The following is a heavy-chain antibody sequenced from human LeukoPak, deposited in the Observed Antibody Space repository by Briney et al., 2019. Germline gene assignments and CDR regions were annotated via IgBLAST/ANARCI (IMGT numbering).Heavy chain of an antibody. CDR3: TTGQSSVYNILTGYRLLDY. CDR2: IKSKTDGGTI. J-gene: IGHJ4*02. CDR1: GFTFSNAW. Sequence: GGSLRLSCAASGFTFSNAWMNWVRQAPGKGLEWVGRIKSKTDGGTIDYAAPVKGRFTISTDDSENTLYLQMNSLKTGDTAVYYCTTGQSSVYNILTGYRLLDYWGQGTLVTVSS. V-gene: IGHV3-15*01. D-gene: IGHD3-9*01.